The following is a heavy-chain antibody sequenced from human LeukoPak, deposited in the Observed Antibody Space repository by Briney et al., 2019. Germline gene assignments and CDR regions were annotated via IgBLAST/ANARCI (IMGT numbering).Heavy chain of an antibody. CDR2: IYYSGST. J-gene: IGHJ4*02. CDR3: ARRLAEDYYFDY. CDR1: GGSISSYY. V-gene: IGHV4-59*08. Sequence: SETLSLTCTVSGGSISSYYWSWIRQPPGKGLEWIGYIYYSGSTNYNPSLKSRVTISVDTSKNQFSLKLSSVTTADTAVYYCARRLAEDYYFDYWGQGTLVTVSS. D-gene: IGHD3/OR15-3a*01.